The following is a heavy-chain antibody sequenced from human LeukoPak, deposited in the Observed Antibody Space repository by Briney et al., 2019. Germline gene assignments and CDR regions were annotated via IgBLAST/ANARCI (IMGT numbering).Heavy chain of an antibody. CDR1: GYTFTGYY. Sequence: ASVKVSCKASGYTFTGYYMHWVRQAPGQGLEWMGWINPNSGGTNYAQKFQGRVTMTRDTSISTAYMELSRLRFDDRAVYYCASGSSYDSSGRGFDYGGQGTLVTVAS. V-gene: IGHV1-2*02. D-gene: IGHD3-22*01. CDR2: INPNSGGT. CDR3: ASGSSYDSSGRGFDY. J-gene: IGHJ4*02.